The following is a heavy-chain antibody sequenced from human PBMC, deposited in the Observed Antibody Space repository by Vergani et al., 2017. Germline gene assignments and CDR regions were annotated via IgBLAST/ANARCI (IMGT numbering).Heavy chain of an antibody. D-gene: IGHD3-10*01. CDR3: ARDVMSGGNCMDV. V-gene: IGHV3-33*01. Sequence: QVQLVESGGGVVQPGRSLRLSCAASGFTFSSYGMHWVRQAPGKGLEWVAVIWYDGSNKYYADSVKGRFTISRDNSKNTLYLQMNSLRAEDTAVYYCARDVMSGGNCMDVWGKGTTVTVSS. CDR1: GFTFSSYG. J-gene: IGHJ6*03. CDR2: IWYDGSNK.